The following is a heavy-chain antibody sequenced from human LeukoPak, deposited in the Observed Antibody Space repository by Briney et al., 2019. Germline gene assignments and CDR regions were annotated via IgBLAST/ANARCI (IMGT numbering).Heavy chain of an antibody. Sequence: GGSLRLSCAASGFTFSSYGMHWVRQAPGKGLEWVSAISGSGGSTYYADSVKGRFTISRDNSKNTLYLQMNSLRAEDTAVYYCAKDKQYQLPQQLDYWGQGTLVTVSS. J-gene: IGHJ4*02. D-gene: IGHD2-2*01. CDR1: GFTFSSYG. CDR3: AKDKQYQLPQQLDY. V-gene: IGHV3-23*01. CDR2: ISGSGGST.